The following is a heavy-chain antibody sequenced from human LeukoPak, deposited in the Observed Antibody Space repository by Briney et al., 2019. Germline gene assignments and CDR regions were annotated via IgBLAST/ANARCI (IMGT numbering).Heavy chain of an antibody. V-gene: IGHV3-33*08. Sequence: GRSLRLSCAASGFTFNSYAIHWVRQAPGKGLEWVAVIWYDGSNKYYADSVKGRFTISRDNSKNTLYLQMNSLRAEDTAVYYCARAESARFDYWGQGTLVTVSS. CDR2: IWYDGSNK. CDR1: GFTFNSYA. CDR3: ARAESARFDY. J-gene: IGHJ4*02.